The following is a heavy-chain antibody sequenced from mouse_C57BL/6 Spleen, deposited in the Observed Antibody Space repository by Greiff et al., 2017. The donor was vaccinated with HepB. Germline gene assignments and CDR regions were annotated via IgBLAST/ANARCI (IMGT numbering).Heavy chain of an antibody. CDR2: INPNNGGT. V-gene: IGHV1-26*01. D-gene: IGHD2-4*01. J-gene: IGHJ4*01. CDR3: AFYDYDDGIYYAMDY. CDR1: GYTFTDYY. Sequence: EVQLQQSGPELVKPGASVKISCKASGYTFTDYYMNWVKQSHGKSLEWIGDINPNNGGTSYNQKFKGKATLTVDKSSSTAYMELRSLTSEDSAVYYCAFYDYDDGIYYAMDYWGQGTSVTVSS.